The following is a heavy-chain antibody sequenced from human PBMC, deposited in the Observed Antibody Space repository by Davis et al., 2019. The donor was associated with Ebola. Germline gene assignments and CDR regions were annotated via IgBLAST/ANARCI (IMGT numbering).Heavy chain of an antibody. Sequence: SETLSLTCAVYGGSFSGYYWSWIRQPPGKGLEWIGEINHSGSTNYNPSLKSRVTISVDTSKNQFSLKLSSVTAADTAVYYCARHGRQMLRFLEWDKYYFNYWGQGTLVTVSS. D-gene: IGHD3-3*01. J-gene: IGHJ4*02. CDR1: GGSFSGYY. CDR2: INHSGST. V-gene: IGHV4-34*01. CDR3: ARHGRQMLRFLEWDKYYFNY.